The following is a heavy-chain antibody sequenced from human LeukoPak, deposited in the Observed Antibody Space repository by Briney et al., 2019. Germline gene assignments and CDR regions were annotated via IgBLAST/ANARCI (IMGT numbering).Heavy chain of an antibody. V-gene: IGHV4-38-2*01. J-gene: IGHJ4*02. CDR2: IYHSGST. CDR1: GYSISSGYY. CDR3: ARYISQGYYFDY. Sequence: PSETLSLTCAVSGYSISSGYYWGWIRQPPGKGLEWIGSIYHSGSTYYNPSLKSRVTISVDTSKNQFSLKLSSVIAADTAVYYCARYISQGYYFDYWGQGTLVTVSS.